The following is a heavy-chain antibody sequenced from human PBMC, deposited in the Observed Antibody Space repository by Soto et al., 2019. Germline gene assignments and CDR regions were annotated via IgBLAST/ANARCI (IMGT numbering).Heavy chain of an antibody. J-gene: IGHJ4*02. V-gene: IGHV1-69*06. Sequence: SVKVSCKASGDTFSTYTITWMRQAPGQGLEWMGGIIPRSATSNYAQKFQGRVTITADKSTSTAYMELSSLRSEDTAVYYCARDYYDSSGAQYYFDYWGQGTLVTVSS. CDR2: IIPRSATS. D-gene: IGHD3-22*01. CDR3: ARDYYDSSGAQYYFDY. CDR1: GDTFSTYT.